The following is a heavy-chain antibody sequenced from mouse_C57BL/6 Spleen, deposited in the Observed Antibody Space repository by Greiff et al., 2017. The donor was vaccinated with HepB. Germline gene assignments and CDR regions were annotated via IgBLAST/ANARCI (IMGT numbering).Heavy chain of an antibody. D-gene: IGHD2-1*01. CDR3: ARVDYGNYVAMDY. Sequence: VQLQQSGPELVKPGASVKISCKASGYAFSSSWMNWVKQRPGKGLEWIGRIYPGDGDTNYNGKFKGKATLTADKSSSTAYMQLSSLTSEDSAVYFCARVDYGNYVAMDYWGQGTSVTVSS. V-gene: IGHV1-82*01. CDR2: IYPGDGDT. J-gene: IGHJ4*01. CDR1: GYAFSSSW.